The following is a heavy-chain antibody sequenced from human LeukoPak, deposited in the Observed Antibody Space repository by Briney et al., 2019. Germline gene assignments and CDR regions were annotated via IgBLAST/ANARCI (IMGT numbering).Heavy chain of an antibody. J-gene: IGHJ5*02. Sequence: SETLSLTCTVSGGSISSYYWSWIRQSPGKGLEWIGYIYYSGSTNYNPSLKSRVTISVDTSKNQFSLKLSSVTAADTAVYYCARVRPYDFWSGPKGANWFDPWGQGTLVTVSS. D-gene: IGHD3-3*01. V-gene: IGHV4-59*01. CDR2: IYYSGST. CDR3: ARVRPYDFWSGPKGANWFDP. CDR1: GGSISSYY.